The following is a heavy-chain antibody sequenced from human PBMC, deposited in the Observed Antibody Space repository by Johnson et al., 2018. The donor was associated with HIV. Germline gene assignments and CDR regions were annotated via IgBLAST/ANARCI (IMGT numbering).Heavy chain of an antibody. J-gene: IGHJ3*02. CDR1: GFTFSSYA. V-gene: IGHV3-64*01. Sequence: VQLVESGGGVVQPGGSLRLSCAASGFTFSSYAMHWVRQAPGKGLEYVSAISSNGGSTYYANSVKGRFTISRDNSKNTLYLQMNSLRAEDTAVYYCARAYDSSGYYYGGDAFDIWGQGTMVTVSS. CDR2: ISSNGGST. D-gene: IGHD3-22*01. CDR3: ARAYDSSGYYYGGDAFDI.